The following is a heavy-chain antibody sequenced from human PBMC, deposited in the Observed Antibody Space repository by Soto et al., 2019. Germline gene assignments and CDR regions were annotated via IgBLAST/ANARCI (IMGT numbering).Heavy chain of an antibody. V-gene: IGHV4-59*01. J-gene: IGHJ4*02. CDR3: ANRPPGGAYVGVFDY. D-gene: IGHD3-10*02. CDR2: VYHSGTT. Sequence: QVQLQESGPGLVKPSETLSLTCTVSGGSISSYYWRWIRQSPGKGPELIGYVYHSGTTNYNPSLENRVTTSLDTAKKQVSLKLNAVTAADEVRYYCANRPPGGAYVGVFDYWSQGTLVTVSA. CDR1: GGSISSYY.